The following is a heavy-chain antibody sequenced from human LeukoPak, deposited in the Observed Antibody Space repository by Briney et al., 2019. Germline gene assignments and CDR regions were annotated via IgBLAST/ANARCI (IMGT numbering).Heavy chain of an antibody. J-gene: IGHJ4*02. CDR3: ARDKGTTPGDY. CDR1: GGTFSSYT. D-gene: IGHD1-1*01. V-gene: IGHV1-69*04. CDR2: IIPILGIA. Sequence: SVKVSCKASGGTFSSYTISWVRQAPGQGLEWMGRIIPILGIAKYAQKFQGRVTITADKSTSTAYMELSSLRSEDTAVYYCARDKGTTPGDYWGQRTLVTVSS.